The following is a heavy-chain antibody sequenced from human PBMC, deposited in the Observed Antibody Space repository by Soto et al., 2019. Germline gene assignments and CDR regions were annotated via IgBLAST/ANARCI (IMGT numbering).Heavy chain of an antibody. CDR2: IYYSGST. Sequence: QVQLQASGPGLVKPSQTLSLTCTVSGGSISSGGYYSSWIRQHPGKGLEWIGYIYYSGSTYYNPSLKSRVTISVDTSKNQFSLKLSSVTAADTAVYYCARDRGPPQGYYYYYYMDVWGKGTTVTVSS. J-gene: IGHJ6*03. CDR3: ARDRGPPQGYYYYYYMDV. V-gene: IGHV4-31*03. CDR1: GGSISSGGYY. D-gene: IGHD1-26*01.